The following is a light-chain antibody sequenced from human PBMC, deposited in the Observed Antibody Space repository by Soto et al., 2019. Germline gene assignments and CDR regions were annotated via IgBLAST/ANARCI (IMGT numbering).Light chain of an antibody. J-gene: IGKJ1*01. CDR1: QSVNSN. CDR3: QQYNNWPWT. CDR2: GPS. V-gene: IGKV3-15*01. Sequence: EIVLTQSPATLSVSPGERATLSCRASQSVNSNLAWYQHKPGQAPRLLIYGPSTRATGIPDRFSGSGSGTDFTLTISSLQSEDFALYYCQQYNNWPWTFGQGTKVEIK.